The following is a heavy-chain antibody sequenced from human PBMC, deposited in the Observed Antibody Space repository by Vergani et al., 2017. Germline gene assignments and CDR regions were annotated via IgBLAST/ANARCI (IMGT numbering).Heavy chain of an antibody. CDR1: GYTFTSYY. D-gene: IGHD3-10*01. CDR3: ARDHYYGSGSYPRPYYYYGMDV. Sequence: QVQLVQSGAEVKKPGASVKVSCKASGYTFTSYYMHWVRQAPGQGLEWMGGIIPIFGTANYAQKFQGRVTITADESTSTAYMELSSLRSEDTAMYYCARDHYYGSGSYPRPYYYYGMDVWGQGTTVTVSS. J-gene: IGHJ6*02. V-gene: IGHV1-69*01. CDR2: IIPIFGTA.